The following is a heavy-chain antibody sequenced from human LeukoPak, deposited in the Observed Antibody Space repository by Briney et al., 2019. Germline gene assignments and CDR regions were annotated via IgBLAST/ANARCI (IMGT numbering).Heavy chain of an antibody. CDR2: IYYSGST. CDR3: ASHLYYYDSSGPRPPDY. J-gene: IGHJ4*02. Sequence: SETLSLTCTVSGGSISSGGYYWSWIRQHPGKGREWIVYIYYSGSTYYNPSLKSRVTISVDTSKNQFSLKLSSVTAADTAVYYCASHLYYYDSSGPRPPDYWGQGTLVTVSS. CDR1: GGSISSGGYY. D-gene: IGHD3-22*01. V-gene: IGHV4-31*03.